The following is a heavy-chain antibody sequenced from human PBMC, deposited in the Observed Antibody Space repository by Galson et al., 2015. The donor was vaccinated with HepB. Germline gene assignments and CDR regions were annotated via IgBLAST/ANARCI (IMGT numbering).Heavy chain of an antibody. CDR1: GFTFSSHG. CDR3: ARVPYDCSGYYYLVDY. V-gene: IGHV3-21*01. CDR2: ITSSSSSI. J-gene: IGHJ4*02. D-gene: IGHD3-22*01. Sequence: SLRLSCAASGFTFSSHGMNWVRQAPGKGLEWVSSITSSSSSIYYAHSVKGRFTISRDNAKNSLYLQMNSLRAEETAVYYCARVPYDCSGYYYLVDYWGQGTLATVSS.